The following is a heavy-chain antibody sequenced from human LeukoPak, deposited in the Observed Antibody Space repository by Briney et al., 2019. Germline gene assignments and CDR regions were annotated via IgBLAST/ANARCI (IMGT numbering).Heavy chain of an antibody. CDR2: IHFDGSDT. J-gene: IGHJ4*02. Sequence: GGSLRLSCAASGFIFSNYDMHWVRQAPDKGLEWVAFIHFDGSDTYYTQSVKGRFTISRDDSKNTLYLQMNSLRAEDTAVYYCAKGGSGSYYEFDYWGQGTLVTVSS. CDR1: GFIFSNYD. CDR3: AKGGSGSYYEFDY. V-gene: IGHV3-30*02. D-gene: IGHD3-10*01.